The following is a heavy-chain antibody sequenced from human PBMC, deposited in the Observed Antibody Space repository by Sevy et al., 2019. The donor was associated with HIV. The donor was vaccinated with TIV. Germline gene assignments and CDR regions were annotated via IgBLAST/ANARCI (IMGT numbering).Heavy chain of an antibody. V-gene: IGHV4-59*08. CDR2: IYYNGHI. CDR1: GGSITSLY. Sequence: SETLSLTCTVSGGSITSLYWNWIRQPPGKGLEWIANIYYNGHINYNPSLKSRVTLSLDTSKNQFSLRLSSVTAADTAMYYCAGENACGRCYSLCQGTLVTVSS. CDR3: AGENACGRCYS. D-gene: IGHD6-19*01. J-gene: IGHJ5*01.